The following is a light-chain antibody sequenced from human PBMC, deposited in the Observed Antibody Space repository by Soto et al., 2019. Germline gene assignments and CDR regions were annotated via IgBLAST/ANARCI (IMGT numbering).Light chain of an antibody. V-gene: IGLV2-14*03. J-gene: IGLJ1*01. CDR1: SSDVGGYKY. Sequence: QSALTQPASVSGSPGQSITISCSETSSDVGGYKYVSWYQEHPGKAPKLMIYEVNNRPSGVSNRFSGSKSGNTASLSISGLQAEDEAHYYCSSYTSSTTPVFGTGTKLTVL. CDR3: SSYTSSTTPV. CDR2: EVN.